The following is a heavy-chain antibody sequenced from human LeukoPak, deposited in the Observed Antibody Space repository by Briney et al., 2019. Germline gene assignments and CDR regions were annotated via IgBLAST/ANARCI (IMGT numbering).Heavy chain of an antibody. Sequence: GGSLRLSCAASGFTFSTSWMTWVRQAPGKGLAWVANIKQDGSEIFYVDSVKGRFTMSRDNAKSSLYLQMSSLRAEDTAVYYCAKVGQQLALDHWGQGTLVTVSS. D-gene: IGHD6-13*01. CDR1: GFTFSTSW. V-gene: IGHV3-7*02. CDR3: AKVGQQLALDH. CDR2: IKQDGSEI. J-gene: IGHJ4*02.